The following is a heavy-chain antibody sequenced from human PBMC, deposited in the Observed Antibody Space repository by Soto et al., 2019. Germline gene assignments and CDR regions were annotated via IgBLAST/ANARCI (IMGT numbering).Heavy chain of an antibody. D-gene: IGHD2-15*01. V-gene: IGHV4-4*07. CDR3: ARANVGPPGGGSWIMPFDF. CDR1: GGSISSYY. CDR2: IYPGGST. J-gene: IGHJ4*02. Sequence: LSLTCTVSGGSISSYYWSWIRQSAGQGLEWIGRIYPGGSTNYNPSLKSRVTMSADTSKNQFSLRLTSVTAADTAVYYCARANVGPPGGGSWIMPFDFWGQGTLVTVSS.